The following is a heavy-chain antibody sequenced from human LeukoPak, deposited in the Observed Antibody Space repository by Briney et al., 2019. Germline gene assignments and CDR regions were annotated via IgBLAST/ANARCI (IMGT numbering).Heavy chain of an antibody. V-gene: IGHV1-2*02. J-gene: IGHJ4*02. CDR3: ARDLSIAAAGIDY. CDR1: GYTFTGYY. Sequence: VASVKVSCKASGYTFTGYYMHWVRQAPGQGLAWMGWINPNSGGTNYAQKFQGRVTMTRDTSISTAYMELSRLRSDDTAVYYCARDLSIAAAGIDYWGQGTLVTVSS. D-gene: IGHD6-13*01. CDR2: INPNSGGT.